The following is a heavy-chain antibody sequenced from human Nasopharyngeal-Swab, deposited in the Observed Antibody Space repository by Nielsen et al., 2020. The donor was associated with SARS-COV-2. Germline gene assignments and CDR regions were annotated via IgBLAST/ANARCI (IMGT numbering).Heavy chain of an antibody. J-gene: IGHJ5*02. CDR1: AYTFTAYY. V-gene: IGHV1-2*02. D-gene: IGHD3-10*01. CDR3: AKDSLYYGSGSFQNWFDP. CDR2: INPNTGGT. Sequence: ASVKVSCKASAYTFTAYYIHWVRQAPGQGLVWMGWINPNTGGTNFAQIFQGRVTMTRDTSISTAFLELSRLGSDDTAIYYCAKDSLYYGSGSFQNWFDPWGQGTQVTVSS.